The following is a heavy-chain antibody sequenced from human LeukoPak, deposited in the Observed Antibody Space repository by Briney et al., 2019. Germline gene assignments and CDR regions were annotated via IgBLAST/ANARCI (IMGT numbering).Heavy chain of an antibody. D-gene: IGHD4-17*01. CDR1: GGSLSSYY. CDR3: ARTYGDPAPGYYYYGMDV. Sequence: SETLSLTCTVSGGSLSSYYWIWIRQPPGKGLEYIGYIFYSGQTNYNPSLKSRVTISVDTSKNEFSLNLSSVTAADTAVYYCARTYGDPAPGYYYYGMDVWGQGTTVTVSS. V-gene: IGHV4-59*12. CDR2: IFYSGQT. J-gene: IGHJ6*02.